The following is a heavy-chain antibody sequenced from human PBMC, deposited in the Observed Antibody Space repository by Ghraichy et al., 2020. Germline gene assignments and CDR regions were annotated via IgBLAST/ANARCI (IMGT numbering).Heavy chain of an antibody. Sequence: GGSLRLSCAVSGFTFSSYSMNWVRQTPGKGLEWISYISGGGTPVYYADSVKGRFTISRDDGKNSLYLQMNSLRDEDTAMYYCARDVDWAFDYWGQGTLATVSS. V-gene: IGHV3-48*02. CDR1: GFTFSSYS. CDR3: ARDVDWAFDY. CDR2: ISGGGTPV. J-gene: IGHJ4*02. D-gene: IGHD3/OR15-3a*01.